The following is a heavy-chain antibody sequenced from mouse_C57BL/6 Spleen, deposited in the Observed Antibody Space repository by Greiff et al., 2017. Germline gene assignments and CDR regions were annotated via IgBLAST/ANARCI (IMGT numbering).Heavy chain of an antibody. Sequence: VQLQQPGTELVKPGASVKLSCKASGYTFTSYWMHWVKQRPGQGLEWIGNINPSNGGPNYNEKFKSKATLTVDKSSSTAYMQLSSLTAEDSAVYYCARSELGRYYAMDYWGQGTSVTVSS. J-gene: IGHJ4*01. CDR3: ARSELGRYYAMDY. CDR1: GYTFTSYW. V-gene: IGHV1-53*01. CDR2: INPSNGGP. D-gene: IGHD4-1*01.